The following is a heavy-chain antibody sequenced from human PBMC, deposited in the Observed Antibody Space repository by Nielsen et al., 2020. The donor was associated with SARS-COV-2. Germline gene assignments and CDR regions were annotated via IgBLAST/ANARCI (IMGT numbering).Heavy chain of an antibody. D-gene: IGHD6-6*01. CDR3: AREHSSSERYYYYYYMDV. CDR2: IYYSGST. V-gene: IGHV4-59*01. Sequence: SETLSLTCTVSGGSISSYYWSWIRQPPGKGLEWIGYIYYSGSTNYNPSLKSRVTISVDTSKNQFSLKLSSVTAADTAVYYCAREHSSSERYYYYYYMDVWGKGTTVTVSS. J-gene: IGHJ6*03. CDR1: GGSISSYY.